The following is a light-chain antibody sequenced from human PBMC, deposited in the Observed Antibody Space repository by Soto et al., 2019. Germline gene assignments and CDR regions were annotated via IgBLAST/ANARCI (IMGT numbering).Light chain of an antibody. V-gene: IGKV3-15*01. Sequence: EIVMTQSPATLSVSPGERATLSCRASQSVGSNLAWYQQKPGQAPRLLIYGASTRATGIPARFSGSGSGTEFTLTIGSLQSEDFAVYYCQQSYNWPPYTFGQGTKLEIK. CDR1: QSVGSN. CDR3: QQSYNWPPYT. CDR2: GAS. J-gene: IGKJ2*01.